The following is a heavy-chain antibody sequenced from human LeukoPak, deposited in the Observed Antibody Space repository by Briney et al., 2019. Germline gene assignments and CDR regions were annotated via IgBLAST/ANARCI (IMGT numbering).Heavy chain of an antibody. CDR3: ARDGITIFGVVIDYFDY. CDR1: GFTFSSYW. J-gene: IGHJ4*02. D-gene: IGHD3-3*01. Sequence: GGSLRLSCVAAGFTFSSYWMHWVRQAPGKGQVWVARINSDGSFTSCADSVKGRFTISRDNAKNTLYLQMNSLRAEDTAVYYCARDGITIFGVVIDYFDYWGQGTLVPVSS. V-gene: IGHV3-74*01. CDR2: INSDGSFT.